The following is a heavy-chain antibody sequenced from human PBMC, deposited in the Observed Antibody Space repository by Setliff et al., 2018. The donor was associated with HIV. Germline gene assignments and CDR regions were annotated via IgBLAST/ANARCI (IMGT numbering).Heavy chain of an antibody. Sequence: GASVKVSCKASRYTFTGYYMHWVRQAPGQGLEWMGWINPNSGGTNYAQKFQGRVTMTRDTSISTAYMELSRLRSDDTAVYYCARGMYDSSGYYYGYYDYYMDVWGKGTTVTVSS. V-gene: IGHV1-2*02. CDR1: RYTFTGYY. J-gene: IGHJ6*03. CDR2: INPNSGGT. CDR3: ARGMYDSSGYYYGYYDYYMDV. D-gene: IGHD3-22*01.